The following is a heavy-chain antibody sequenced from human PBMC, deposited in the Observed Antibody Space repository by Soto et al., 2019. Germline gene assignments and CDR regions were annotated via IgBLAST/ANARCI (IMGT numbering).Heavy chain of an antibody. D-gene: IGHD3-22*01. J-gene: IGHJ5*02. CDR3: ARDFFDSSDYTTNWFDP. CDR1: GGSISNSRFY. CDR2: IYHTGNA. Sequence: SETLSLTCTVSGGSISNSRFYWAWIRQPPGEGLEWIGSIYHTGNAYYNPSLKSRVTISVDTSKNQFSLKLTSVTAADAALYYCARDFFDSSDYTTNWFDPWGQGTLVTVSS. V-gene: IGHV4-39*01.